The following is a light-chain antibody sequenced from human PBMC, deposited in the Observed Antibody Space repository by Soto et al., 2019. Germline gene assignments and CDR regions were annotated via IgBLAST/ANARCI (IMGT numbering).Light chain of an antibody. Sequence: QSVLTQSPSASASLGASVKLTCTLSSGHSSYAIAWHQQQPEKGPRYLMKVNSNGSHSKGDGIPDRFSGSSSGAERYLTISSLQPEDEADYCCQPWGPGIRVVFGGGTQLTVL. CDR3: QPWGPGIRVV. J-gene: IGLJ2*01. CDR1: SGHSSYA. V-gene: IGLV4-69*01. CDR2: VNSNGSH.